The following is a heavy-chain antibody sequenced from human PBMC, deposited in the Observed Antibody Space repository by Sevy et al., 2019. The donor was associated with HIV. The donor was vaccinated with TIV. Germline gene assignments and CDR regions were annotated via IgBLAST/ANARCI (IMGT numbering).Heavy chain of an antibody. CDR3: AREWAWSNNPNSIDH. Sequence: SETLSLTCTVSGGSLYATSYHWGWVRQPPGKGLEWIGRVYYLGDTKYNPSLESRVTISVDTSNSQFSLWLTSVTAADTAIYYCAREWAWSNNPNSIDHWGRGTLVTVSS. CDR1: GGSLYATSYH. CDR2: VYYLGDT. D-gene: IGHD3-3*01. J-gene: IGHJ4*02. V-gene: IGHV4-39*02.